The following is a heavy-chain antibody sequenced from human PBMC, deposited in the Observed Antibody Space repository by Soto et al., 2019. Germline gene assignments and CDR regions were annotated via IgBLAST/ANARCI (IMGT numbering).Heavy chain of an antibody. D-gene: IGHD3-22*01. CDR3: ARESRPYYDSSGYQDAFDI. J-gene: IGHJ3*02. V-gene: IGHV1-69*13. CDR2: IIPIFGTA. Sequence: SVKVSCKASGGTFSSYAISWVRQAPGQGLEWMGGIIPIFGTANYAQKFQGRVTITADESTSTAYMELSSLRSEDTAVYYCARESRPYYDSSGYQDAFDIWGQGTMVTVSS. CDR1: GGTFSSYA.